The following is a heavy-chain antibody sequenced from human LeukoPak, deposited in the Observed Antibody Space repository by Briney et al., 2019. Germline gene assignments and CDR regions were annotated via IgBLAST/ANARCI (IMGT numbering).Heavy chain of an antibody. CDR2: ISGSGGST. CDR1: GFTFSSYA. CDR3: AKVGSIAAAGTSPPFDY. J-gene: IGHJ4*02. D-gene: IGHD6-13*01. Sequence: PGGSLRLSCAASGFTFSSYAMSRVRQAPGKGLEWVSAISGSGGSTYYADSVKGRFTISRDNSKNTLYLQMNSLRAEDTAVYYCAKVGSIAAAGTSPPFDYWGQGTLVTVSS. V-gene: IGHV3-23*01.